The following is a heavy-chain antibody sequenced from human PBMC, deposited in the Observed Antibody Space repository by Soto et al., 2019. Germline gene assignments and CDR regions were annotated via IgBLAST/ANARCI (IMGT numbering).Heavy chain of an antibody. CDR1: GFTFSSYA. Sequence: EVQLVESGGGLVQPGGSLRLSCAASGFTFSSYAMHWVRQAPGKGLEYVSAISSNGGSTYYANSVKGRFTISRDNSNNTLYLQMGSLSAEDMAVYYCARDPDGGQRLEFDYWGHGTVVSVSS. J-gene: IGHJ4*01. D-gene: IGHD6-25*01. V-gene: IGHV3-64*01. CDR2: ISSNGGST. CDR3: ARDPDGGQRLEFDY.